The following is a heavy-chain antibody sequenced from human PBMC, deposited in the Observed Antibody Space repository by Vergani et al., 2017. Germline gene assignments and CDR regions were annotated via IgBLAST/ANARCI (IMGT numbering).Heavy chain of an antibody. J-gene: IGHJ4*02. D-gene: IGHD2-8*02. V-gene: IGHV4-34*02. CDR2: INNDGHT. CDR3: AVRPRVNLVGGEIVTKRTFDY. CDR1: GDSFSSFY. Sequence: QVQLQQWGAGVVKPSGTLSLTFAVFGDSFSSFYWSWIRQPPGKGLEWIGEINNDGHTNYNPSLESRVTVSRDTAKNQFSLNLMSVTAADTAMYYCAVRPRVNLVGGEIVTKRTFDYWRQGSLVTVSS.